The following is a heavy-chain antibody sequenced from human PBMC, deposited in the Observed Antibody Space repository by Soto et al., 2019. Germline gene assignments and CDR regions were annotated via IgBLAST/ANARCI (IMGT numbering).Heavy chain of an antibody. V-gene: IGHV4-39*01. J-gene: IGHJ4*02. CDR3: ARHTPAISISDH. CDR1: GGSISSSSYY. D-gene: IGHD2-15*01. Sequence: QLQLQESGPGLVKPSETLSLTCTVSGGSISSSSYYWGWIRQPPGKGLEWIGSIYYSGSTYSNPSLKSRVIIAVDTSKIQFSLKLSSVTAADTAVYYCARHTPAISISDHWGQGTLGTVSS. CDR2: IYYSGST.